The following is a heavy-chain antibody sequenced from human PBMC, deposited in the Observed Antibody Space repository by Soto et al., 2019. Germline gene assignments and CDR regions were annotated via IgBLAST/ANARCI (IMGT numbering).Heavy chain of an antibody. J-gene: IGHJ4*02. CDR3: ARGQV. CDR2: INQDGSER. CDR1: GFTFSNDW. Sequence: GGSLRLSCAASGFTFSNDWMSWVRQGLGKGLEWVANINQDGSERDYVDSVKGRFTISRDNAKKSLFLQMNSLRVEDTAVYYCARGQVWGQGTLVTAPQ. V-gene: IGHV3-7*01.